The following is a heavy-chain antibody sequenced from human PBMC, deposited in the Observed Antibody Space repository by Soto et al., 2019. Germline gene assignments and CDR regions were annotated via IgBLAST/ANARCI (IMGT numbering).Heavy chain of an antibody. CDR2: INAGNGNT. D-gene: IGHD2-15*01. V-gene: IGHV1-3*01. Sequence: GASVKVSCKASGYTFTSYAMHWVRQAPGQRLEWMGWINAGNGNTKYSQKFQGRVTINRDTSASTAYMELSSLRSEDTVFYYCARRYCSGGSCYLLFDYWGQGTLVTVS. J-gene: IGHJ4*02. CDR3: ARRYCSGGSCYLLFDY. CDR1: GYTFTSYA.